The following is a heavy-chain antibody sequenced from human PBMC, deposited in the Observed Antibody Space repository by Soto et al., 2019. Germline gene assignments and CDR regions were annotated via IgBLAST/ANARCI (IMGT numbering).Heavy chain of an antibody. CDR1: GGSISSSSYY. V-gene: IGHV4-39*06. Sequence: ASETLSLTCTVSGGSISSSSYYWGWIRQPPGKGLEWIGSIYYSGSTYYNPSLKSRVTISVDTSKNQFPLKLSSVTAADTAVYYCARGIEGWYQGRYYYGMDVWGQGTTVTVSS. CDR3: ARGIEGWYQGRYYYGMDV. D-gene: IGHD6-19*01. J-gene: IGHJ6*02. CDR2: IYYSGST.